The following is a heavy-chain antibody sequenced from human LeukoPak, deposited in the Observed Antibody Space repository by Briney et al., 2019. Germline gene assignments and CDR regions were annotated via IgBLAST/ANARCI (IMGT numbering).Heavy chain of an antibody. V-gene: IGHV3-21*01. CDR3: ARGDKIYYDSSTYDY. D-gene: IGHD3-22*01. CDR2: ISGSNSYI. Sequence: GGSLRLSCAASGFTFNSYSMNWVRQAPGKGLEWVSSISGSNSYIYYADSVKGRFTISRDNAKNSLYLQMNSLRAEDTAVYYCARGDKIYYDSSTYDYWGQGTLVTVSS. J-gene: IGHJ4*02. CDR1: GFTFNSYS.